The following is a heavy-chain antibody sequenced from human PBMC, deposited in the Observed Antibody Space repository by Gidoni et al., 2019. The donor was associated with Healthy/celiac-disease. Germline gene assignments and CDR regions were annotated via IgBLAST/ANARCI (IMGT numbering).Heavy chain of an antibody. Sequence: EVQLLESGGGLVQPGGSLRLSCAASGFTFSSYAMSWVRQAPGKGLEWVSAIRGSGGSTYYADSVKGRFTISRDNSKNTLYLQMNSLRAEDTAVYYCAKGPYFPGGKEFWYFDLWGRGTLVTVSS. CDR1: GFTFSSYA. J-gene: IGHJ2*01. V-gene: IGHV3-23*01. CDR2: IRGSGGST. D-gene: IGHD2-15*01. CDR3: AKGPYFPGGKEFWYFDL.